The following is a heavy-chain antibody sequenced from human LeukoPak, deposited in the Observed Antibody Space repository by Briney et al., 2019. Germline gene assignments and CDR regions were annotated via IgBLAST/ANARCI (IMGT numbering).Heavy chain of an antibody. V-gene: IGHV4-34*01. Sequence: SETLSLTCAVYGGSFSGYYWSWIRQPPGKGLEWIGEINHSGSTNYNPSLKSRVTISVDTSKNQFSLKLSSVTAADTAVYYCARGSTVVNPRFDYWGQGTLVTVSS. CDR3: ARGSTVVNPRFDY. CDR1: GGSFSGYY. D-gene: IGHD4-23*01. CDR2: INHSGST. J-gene: IGHJ4*02.